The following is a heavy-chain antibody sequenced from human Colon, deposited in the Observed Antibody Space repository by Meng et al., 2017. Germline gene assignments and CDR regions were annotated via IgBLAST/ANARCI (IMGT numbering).Heavy chain of an antibody. Sequence: GESLKISCAASGLTFSSRVMSGVRQAPGKWLEWLSAITDSGVGTFYADSVKGRFTISRDNSKNTLYLQMISLRAEDTAVYYCGTYTSGSYTPPPADWGQGTLVTVSS. CDR1: GLTFSSRV. D-gene: IGHD6-19*01. J-gene: IGHJ4*02. CDR2: ITDSGVGT. V-gene: IGHV3-23*01. CDR3: GTYTSGSYTPPPAD.